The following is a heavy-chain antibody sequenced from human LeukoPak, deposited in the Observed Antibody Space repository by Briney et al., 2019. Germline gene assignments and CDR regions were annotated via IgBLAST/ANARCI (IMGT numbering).Heavy chain of an antibody. CDR2: ISYDGSSK. CDR3: AKAADQYYYYYFYYMDV. Sequence: GGSLRLSCAASGFTFSSYGMHWVRQAPGKGLEWVAVISYDGSSKDYADSVKGRFTISRDNSKNTLYLQMSSLGVEDTAVYYCAKAADQYYYYYFYYMDVWGKGTTVTVSS. J-gene: IGHJ6*03. D-gene: IGHD2/OR15-2a*01. CDR1: GFTFSSYG. V-gene: IGHV3-30*18.